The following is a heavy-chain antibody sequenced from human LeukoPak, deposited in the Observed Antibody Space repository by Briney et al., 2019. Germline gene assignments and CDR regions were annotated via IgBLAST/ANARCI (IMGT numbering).Heavy chain of an antibody. CDR1: GGSISSYY. CDR2: IYYSGST. D-gene: IGHD4-23*01. J-gene: IGHJ4*02. CDR3: ARDAYGGNPPYFDC. Sequence: SETLSLTCTVSGGSISSYYWSWIRKPPGKGLEWIGYIYYSGSTNYNPSLKSRVTISVDTSKNQFSLKLSSVTAADTAVYYCARDAYGGNPPYFDCWGQGTLVTVSS. V-gene: IGHV4-59*01.